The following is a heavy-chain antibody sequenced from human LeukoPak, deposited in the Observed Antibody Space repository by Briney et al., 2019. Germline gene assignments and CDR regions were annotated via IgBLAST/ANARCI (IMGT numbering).Heavy chain of an antibody. V-gene: IGHV3-49*03. CDR2: IRSKAYGGTT. CDR3: TREELQLWLPGY. J-gene: IGHJ4*02. D-gene: IGHD5-18*01. Sequence: GGSLRLSCTASGFTFGDYAMSWFRQAPGKGLAGVGFIRSKAYGGTTEYAASVKGRFTISRDDSKSIAYLQMNSLKTEHTAVYYCTREELQLWLPGYWGQGTLVTVSS. CDR1: GFTFGDYA.